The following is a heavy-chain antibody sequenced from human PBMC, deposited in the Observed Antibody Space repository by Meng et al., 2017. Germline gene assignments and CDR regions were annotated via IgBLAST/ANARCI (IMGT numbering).Heavy chain of an antibody. Sequence: SVKVSCKASGGTFSSYAISWVRQAPGQGLEWMGGIIPIFGTANYAQKFQGRVTITADKSTSTAYMELSSLRSEDTAVYYCARSSIAARPWKSYFDYWGHGNRVTVAS. CDR1: GGTFSSYA. V-gene: IGHV1-69*06. CDR3: ARSSIAARPWKSYFDY. CDR2: IIPIFGTA. D-gene: IGHD6-6*01. J-gene: IGHJ4*01.